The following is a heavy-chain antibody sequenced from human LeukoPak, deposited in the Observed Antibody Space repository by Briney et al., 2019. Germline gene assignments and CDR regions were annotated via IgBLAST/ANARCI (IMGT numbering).Heavy chain of an antibody. D-gene: IGHD2-2*01. J-gene: IGHJ4*02. Sequence: GGSLRLSCAASGFTFSSYSMNWVRQAPGKGLEWVSSISSSSSYIYYADSVKGRFTISRDNAKNSLYLQMSSLRAEDTAVYYCAKVVTGYCSTTSCPFDSWGQGTLVTVSS. V-gene: IGHV3-21*01. CDR3: AKVVTGYCSTTSCPFDS. CDR2: ISSSSSYI. CDR1: GFTFSSYS.